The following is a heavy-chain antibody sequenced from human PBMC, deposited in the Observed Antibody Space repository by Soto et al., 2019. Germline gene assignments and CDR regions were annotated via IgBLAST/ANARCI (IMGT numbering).Heavy chain of an antibody. Sequence: QVQLVQSGTEVKKSGSSVKVSCRAPGGTSSNFVITWVRQVPGQGLEWLGGILPMFGAVKYAQKFQDRLIITADRSTQSAAMELGSLRAEDTAVYYCARPKRSGYDRGDSYYHTMDGWGHGTTVTVS. CDR3: ARPKRSGYDRGDSYYHTMDG. CDR1: GGTSSNFV. J-gene: IGHJ6*02. D-gene: IGHD3-3*01. CDR2: ILPMFGAV. V-gene: IGHV1-69*06.